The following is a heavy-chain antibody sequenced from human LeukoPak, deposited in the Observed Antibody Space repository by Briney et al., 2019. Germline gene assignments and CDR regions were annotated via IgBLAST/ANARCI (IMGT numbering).Heavy chain of an antibody. Sequence: SETLSLTCTVSGGSLSSYYWSWIRQPPGKGLEWIGYIYYSGSTNYNPSLKSRVTISVDTSKNQFSLKLSSVTAADTAVYYCARAPLLGIFGLDPWGQGTQVTVSS. CDR1: GGSLSSYY. CDR2: IYYSGST. J-gene: IGHJ5*02. D-gene: IGHD3-3*01. V-gene: IGHV4-59*01. CDR3: ARAPLLGIFGLDP.